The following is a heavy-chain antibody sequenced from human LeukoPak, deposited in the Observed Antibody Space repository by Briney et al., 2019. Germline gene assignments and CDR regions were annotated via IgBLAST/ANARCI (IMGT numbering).Heavy chain of an antibody. CDR3: AKDKGSLHFDY. J-gene: IGHJ4*02. D-gene: IGHD2-15*01. CDR2: ISYNGYNT. V-gene: IGHV3-30*18. CDR1: GFTFSNYG. Sequence: PGGSLRLSCAASGFTFSNYGMHWVRQAPGKGLEWMAVISYNGYNTYYADSVKGRFTISRDNSKNTLYLQMNSLRAEDTAVYYCAKDKGSLHFDYWGQGTLVTVSS.